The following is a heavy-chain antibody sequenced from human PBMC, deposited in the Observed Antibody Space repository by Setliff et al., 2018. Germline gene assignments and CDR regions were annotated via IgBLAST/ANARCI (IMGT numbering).Heavy chain of an antibody. CDR2: ITDDGGTT. D-gene: IGHD6-6*01. Sequence: GESLKISCTTFGFTFFSYTMNWVRQAPGKGLEWVSAITDDGGTTHYAGSVKGRFTIARDNSNSTLYLQMNSLRVEDTALYYCAKSSGSSSSTNLEYLGPGTLVTVSS. CDR1: GFTFFSYT. V-gene: IGHV3-23*01. CDR3: AKSSGSSSSTNLEY. J-gene: IGHJ4*02.